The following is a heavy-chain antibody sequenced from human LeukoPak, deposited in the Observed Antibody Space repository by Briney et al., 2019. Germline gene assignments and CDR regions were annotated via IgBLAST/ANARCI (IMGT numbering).Heavy chain of an antibody. D-gene: IGHD3-10*01. V-gene: IGHV1-2*02. Sequence: ASVNVSCKASGYTFTGYYMHWVRQAPGQGLEWMGWINPNSGGTNYAQKFQGRVTMTRDTSISTAYMELSRLRSDDTAVYYCARCFYGSGSYCPDYWGQGTLVTVSS. CDR3: ARCFYGSGSYCPDY. CDR1: GYTFTGYY. CDR2: INPNSGGT. J-gene: IGHJ4*02.